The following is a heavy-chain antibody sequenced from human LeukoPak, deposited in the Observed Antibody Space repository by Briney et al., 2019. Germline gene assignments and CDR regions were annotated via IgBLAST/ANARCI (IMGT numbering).Heavy chain of an antibody. CDR3: ARLRGGSLDY. J-gene: IGHJ4*02. V-gene: IGHV4-59*08. D-gene: IGHD1-26*01. CDR1: GGSISSHY. CDR2: IYNSGRT. Sequence: SETLSLTCTVSGGSISSHYWSCIRQPPGKGLEWIGYIYNSGRTNYNPSLKSRVTISVDTSKNQFSQKLSSVTAADTAVYYCARLRGGSLDYWGQGTLVTVSS.